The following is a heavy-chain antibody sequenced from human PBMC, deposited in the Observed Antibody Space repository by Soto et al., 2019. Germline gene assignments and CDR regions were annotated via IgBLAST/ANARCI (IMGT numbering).Heavy chain of an antibody. D-gene: IGHD3-22*01. V-gene: IGHV3-30*18. J-gene: IGHJ4*02. CDR2: ISKDGGTK. CDR3: AKETHSRGYGSYFDY. Sequence: QVQLVESGGGVVQPGRSLRLSCAASGFTFSSYGMHWVRQAPGKGLEWVAVISKDGGTKYDADSVKGRFTISRDNSKNTLYLQMNSLRAEDTAVYYCAKETHSRGYGSYFDYWGQGTLVTVSS. CDR1: GFTFSSYG.